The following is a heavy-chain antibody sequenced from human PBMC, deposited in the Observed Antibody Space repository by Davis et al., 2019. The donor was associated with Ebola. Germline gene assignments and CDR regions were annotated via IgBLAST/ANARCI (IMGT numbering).Heavy chain of an antibody. J-gene: IGHJ3*02. D-gene: IGHD2-15*01. CDR1: GFTFSNYA. V-gene: IGHV3-21*01. CDR2: ISSRSSYI. Sequence: GESLKISCAASGFTFSNYAMHWVRQTPGKGLEWVSSISSRSSYIYYADSVKGRFTISRDNAKSSLYLQMNSLRAEDTAVYFCARDWGHCSGGRCFPDAFDMWGQGTTVTVST. CDR3: ARDWGHCSGGRCFPDAFDM.